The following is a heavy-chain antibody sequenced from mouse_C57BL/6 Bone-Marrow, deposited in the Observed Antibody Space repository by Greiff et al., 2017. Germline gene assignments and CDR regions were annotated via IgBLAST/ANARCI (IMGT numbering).Heavy chain of an antibody. J-gene: IGHJ2*01. Sequence: EVKLVESGGGLVKPGGSLKLSCAASGFTFSDYGMHWVRQAPEKGLEWVAYISSGSSTIYYADTVKGRFTISRDNAKNTLFLQMTSLRSEDTAMYYCASPHYGSSYYFDYWGQGTTLTVSS. V-gene: IGHV5-17*01. D-gene: IGHD1-1*01. CDR3: ASPHYGSSYYFDY. CDR1: GFTFSDYG. CDR2: ISSGSSTI.